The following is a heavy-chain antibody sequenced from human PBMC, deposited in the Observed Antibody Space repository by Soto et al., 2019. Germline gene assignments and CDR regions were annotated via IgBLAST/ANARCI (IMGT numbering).Heavy chain of an antibody. V-gene: IGHV3-66*01. D-gene: IGHD6-13*01. CDR1: GFTVSSNY. CDR3: ARMYSSSWYYFDH. J-gene: IGHJ4*02. Sequence: GGSLRLSCAASGFTVSSNYMGWVRQAPGKGLEWVSVIYSGGSTYYADSVKGRFTISRDNSKNTLYLQMNSLRAEDTAVYYCARMYSSSWYYFDHWGQGALVTVSS. CDR2: IYSGGST.